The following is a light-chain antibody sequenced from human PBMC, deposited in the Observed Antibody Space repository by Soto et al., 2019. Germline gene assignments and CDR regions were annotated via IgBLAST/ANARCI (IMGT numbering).Light chain of an antibody. CDR3: NSYTTSNTWV. CDR1: SSDIGTYNY. V-gene: IGLV2-14*01. CDR2: EVN. Sequence: QSALTQPASVSASPGQSITISCTGTSSDIGTYNYVSWYQQHPGKVPKLMIFEVNNRPSWVSDRFSGSKSGNTASLTVSGLQAEDEADYYCNSYTTSNTWVFGGGTKLTVL. J-gene: IGLJ3*02.